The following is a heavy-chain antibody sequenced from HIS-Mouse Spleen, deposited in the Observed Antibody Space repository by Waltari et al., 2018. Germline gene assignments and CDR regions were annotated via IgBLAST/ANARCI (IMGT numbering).Heavy chain of an antibody. CDR2: ISYDGSNK. CDR3: AKASSGWLDY. J-gene: IGHJ4*02. D-gene: IGHD6-19*01. Sequence: QVQLVESGGGVVQPGRSLRLSCAASGFTFSSYGMHWVRQAPGKGLGWVAVISYDGSNKYYAESVKGRFTISRDNSKNTLYLQMNSLRAEDTAVYYCAKASSGWLDYWGQGTLVTVSS. V-gene: IGHV3-30*18. CDR1: GFTFSSYG.